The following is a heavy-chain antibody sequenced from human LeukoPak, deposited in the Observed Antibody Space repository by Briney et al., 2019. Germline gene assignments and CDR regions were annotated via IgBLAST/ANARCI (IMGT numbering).Heavy chain of an antibody. Sequence: ASVKVSCKASGYTFTSYYMHWVRQAPGQGLEWMEIINPSGGSTSYAQKLQGRVTMTRDTSTSTVYMELCSLRSEDTAVYYCARDLSSGCSSTSCYGGVFGMDVWGQGTTVTVSS. J-gene: IGHJ6*02. CDR2: INPSGGST. CDR1: GYTFTSYY. D-gene: IGHD2-2*01. V-gene: IGHV1-46*01. CDR3: ARDLSSGCSSTSCYGGVFGMDV.